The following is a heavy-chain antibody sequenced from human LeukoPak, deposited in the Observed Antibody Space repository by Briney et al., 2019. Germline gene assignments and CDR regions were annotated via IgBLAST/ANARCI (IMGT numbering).Heavy chain of an antibody. J-gene: IGHJ4*02. CDR1: GFTFSSYY. Sequence: GGSLRLSCAASGFTFSSYYMGWVRQTPGKGLEWVANIKQDGSEKKYVDSVKGRFTISRDNAKNSLYLQMNSLRAEDTAVYYCARDCWGIKVMDGFDNWGRGTLVTVSS. CDR2: IKQDGSEK. D-gene: IGHD2-8*01. CDR3: ARDCWGIKVMDGFDN. V-gene: IGHV3-7*01.